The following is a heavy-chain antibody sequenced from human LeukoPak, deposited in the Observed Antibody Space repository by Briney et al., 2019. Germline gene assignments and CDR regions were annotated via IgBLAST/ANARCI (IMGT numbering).Heavy chain of an antibody. CDR3: ARSGGFNVYYYYMDV. Sequence: GGSLRLSCAASGFTFSSYSMNWVRQAPGKGLEWVSYISSSSSTIYYADSVKGRFTISRDNAKNSLYLQMNSLRAEDTAVYYCARSGGFNVYYYYMDVWGKGTTVTVSS. J-gene: IGHJ6*03. CDR2: ISSSSSTI. V-gene: IGHV3-48*01. D-gene: IGHD3-16*01. CDR1: GFTFSSYS.